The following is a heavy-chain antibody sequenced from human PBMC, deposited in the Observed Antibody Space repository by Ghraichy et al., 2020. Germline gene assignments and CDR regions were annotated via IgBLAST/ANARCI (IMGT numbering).Heavy chain of an antibody. J-gene: IGHJ4*02. CDR1: GYTFTSYG. Sequence: ASVKVSCKASGYTFTSYGISWVRQAPGQGLEWMGWISAYNGNTNYAQKLQGRVTMTTDTSTSTAYMELRSLRSDDTAVYYCARVHHGTLDDYIWGSYRYTSGFDYWGQGTLVTVSS. CDR2: ISAYNGNT. V-gene: IGHV1-18*01. D-gene: IGHD3-16*02. CDR3: ARVHHGTLDDYIWGSYRYTSGFDY.